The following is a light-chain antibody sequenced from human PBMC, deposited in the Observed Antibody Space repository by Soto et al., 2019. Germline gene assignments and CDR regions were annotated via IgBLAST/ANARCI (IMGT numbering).Light chain of an antibody. CDR1: QYIGDF. CDR3: QQSYFILGT. J-gene: IGKJ1*01. V-gene: IGKV1-39*01. Sequence: DIQRTQSPSSLSASVGDRVTITLRGSQYIGDFLNWYQQTPGKPPKLLIFGASNLHIGVPSRFSGSGSGTEFTLTISNLLREDFATYYCQQSYFILGTFGRGTKVDIK. CDR2: GAS.